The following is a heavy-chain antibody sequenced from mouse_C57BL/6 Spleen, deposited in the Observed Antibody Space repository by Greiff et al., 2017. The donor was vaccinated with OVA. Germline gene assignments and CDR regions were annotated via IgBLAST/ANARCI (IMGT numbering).Heavy chain of an antibody. Sequence: VMLVESGPGLVAPSQSLSITCTVSGFSLTSYGVDWVRQSPGKGLEWLGVIWGVGSTNYNSALKSRLSISKDNSKSQVFLKMNSLQTDDTAMYYCASGSTGAMDDWGQGTSVTVSS. CDR1: GFSLTSYG. V-gene: IGHV2-6*01. J-gene: IGHJ4*01. CDR3: ASGSTGAMDD. CDR2: IWGVGST.